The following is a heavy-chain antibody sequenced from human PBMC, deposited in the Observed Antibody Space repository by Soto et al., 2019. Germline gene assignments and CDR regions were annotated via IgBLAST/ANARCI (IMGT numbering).Heavy chain of an antibody. V-gene: IGHV1-69*06. CDR1: GGTFSSYA. CDR3: AGATVERGTITGPPWYFDY. Sequence: PVKASSKAPGGTFSSYAISWVRQAPGQGLEWMGGIIPIFGTANYAQKFQGRVTITADKSTSTAYMELSSLRSEDTAVYYCAGATVERGTITGPPWYFDYWGQGTLVTVSS. D-gene: IGHD1-1*01. J-gene: IGHJ4*02. CDR2: IIPIFGTA.